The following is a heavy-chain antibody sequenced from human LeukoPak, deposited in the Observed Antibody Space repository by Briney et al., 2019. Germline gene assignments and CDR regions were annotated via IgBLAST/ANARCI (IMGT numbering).Heavy chain of an antibody. Sequence: PGGSLRLSCAASGFTFDDYGMSWVRQAPGKGLEWVSGINWNGGSTGYADSVKGRFTISRDNAKNYLYLQMNSLRAEDTALYYCARGDYGGNSYYFDYWGQEPWSPSPQ. J-gene: IGHJ4*01. CDR3: ARGDYGGNSYYFDY. D-gene: IGHD4-23*01. V-gene: IGHV3-20*04. CDR2: INWNGGST. CDR1: GFTFDDYG.